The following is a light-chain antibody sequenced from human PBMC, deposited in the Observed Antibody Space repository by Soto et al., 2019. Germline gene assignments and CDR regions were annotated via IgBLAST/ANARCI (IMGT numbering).Light chain of an antibody. Sequence: ETVMTQSPATLSVSPGERATLSCRASQSVSNNLAWYQQKPGQAPRLLIYGASTRATGIPARFSGSGSGTEFTLTISSLQSEDFATYYCQQYGSYSLTFGGGTKVEIK. CDR3: QQYGSYSLT. V-gene: IGKV3-15*01. J-gene: IGKJ4*01. CDR2: GAS. CDR1: QSVSNN.